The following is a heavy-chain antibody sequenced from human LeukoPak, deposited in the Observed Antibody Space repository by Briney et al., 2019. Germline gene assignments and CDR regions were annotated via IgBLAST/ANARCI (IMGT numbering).Heavy chain of an antibody. CDR2: IKQDGSEK. J-gene: IGHJ4*02. V-gene: IGHV3-7*01. CDR1: GFTFSSYW. D-gene: IGHD3-3*01. CDR3: ARDYDFWSGYYDY. Sequence: GGSLRLSCAASGFTFSSYWMSWVRQAPGKGLEWVANIKQDGSEKYYVDSVKGRFTISRDNAKNSLYLQMNSLRAEDTAVYYCARDYDFWSGYYDYWGQGTLVTVSS.